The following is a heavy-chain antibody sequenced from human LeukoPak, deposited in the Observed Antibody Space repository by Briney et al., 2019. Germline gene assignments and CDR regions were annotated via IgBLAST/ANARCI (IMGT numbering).Heavy chain of an antibody. J-gene: IGHJ2*01. CDR1: GGSISSLY. CDR3: ARNNCTNGVCSSHPWVWYFDL. D-gene: IGHD2-8*01. Sequence: SETLSLTCSVSGGSISSLYWSWIRQPPGKGLEWIGYIYYTGSTNYNPSLKSRVTMFVDMSKNQFSLRLSSVTAADTAVYYCARNNCTNGVCSSHPWVWYFDLWGRGTLVTVSS. V-gene: IGHV4-59*08. CDR2: IYYTGST.